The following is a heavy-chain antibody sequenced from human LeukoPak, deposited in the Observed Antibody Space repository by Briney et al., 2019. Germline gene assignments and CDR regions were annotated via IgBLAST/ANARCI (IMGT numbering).Heavy chain of an antibody. Sequence: GGSLRLSCAASGFLFGGHAMIWVRQAPGKGLECVSSISSSATYINYADSVKGRFTISRDNAKNSLFLDMNSLRVEDAAVYYCVGAAIRVDFFESWGQGTLVTVSS. D-gene: IGHD2-2*01. CDR1: GFLFGGHA. CDR3: VGAAIRVDFFES. CDR2: ISSSATYI. V-gene: IGHV3-21*01. J-gene: IGHJ4*02.